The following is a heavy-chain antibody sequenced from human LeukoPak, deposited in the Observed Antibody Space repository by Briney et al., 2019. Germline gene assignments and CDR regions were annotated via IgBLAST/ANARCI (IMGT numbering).Heavy chain of an antibody. CDR2: IYTSGST. Sequence: SETLSLTCTVSGGSISSYYWSWIRQPAGKGLEWIGRIYTSGSTNYNPSLKSRDTMSVDTSKNQFSLKLSSVTAADTAVYYCARVNLYCSSTSCTYGMDAWGQGTTVTVSS. J-gene: IGHJ6*02. CDR3: ARVNLYCSSTSCTYGMDA. V-gene: IGHV4-4*07. D-gene: IGHD2-2*01. CDR1: GGSISSYY.